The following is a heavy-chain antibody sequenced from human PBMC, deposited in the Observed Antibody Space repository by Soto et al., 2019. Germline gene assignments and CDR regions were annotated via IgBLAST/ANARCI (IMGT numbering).Heavy chain of an antibody. CDR3: AKPQPLFHFDTGSFFPFFDY. J-gene: IGHJ4*02. V-gene: IGHV3-23*01. D-gene: IGHD2-8*02. Sequence: PGGSLRLSCAASGFTFNTYAMAWVRQAPGKGLEWVSGISVGGITYYADSVKGRFTISRDNSKNMLYLEVNILRAEDTAVYYCAKPQPLFHFDTGSFFPFFDYWGKGTLVTVSS. CDR2: ISVGGIT. CDR1: GFTFNTYA.